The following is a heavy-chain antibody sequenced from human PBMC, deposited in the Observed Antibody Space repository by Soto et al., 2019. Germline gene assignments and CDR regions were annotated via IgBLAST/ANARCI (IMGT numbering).Heavy chain of an antibody. V-gene: IGHV3-53*01. CDR2: IYSGGST. J-gene: IGHJ4*02. CDR3: ARAPPTISAPFDY. Sequence: PGGSLRLSCAASGFTVSSNYMSWVRQAPGKGLEWVSVIYSGGSTYYADSVKGRFTISRDNSKNTLYLQMNSLRAEDTAVYYCARAPPTISAPFDYWGQGTLVTVSS. CDR1: GFTVSSNY. D-gene: IGHD3-3*01.